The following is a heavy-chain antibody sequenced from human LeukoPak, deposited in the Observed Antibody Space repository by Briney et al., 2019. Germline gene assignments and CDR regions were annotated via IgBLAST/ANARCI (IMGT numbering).Heavy chain of an antibody. V-gene: IGHV3-30-3*01. CDR1: GFTFSSYA. Sequence: PGGSLRLSCAASGFTFSSYAMHWVRQAPGKGLEWVAVISYDGSNKYYADSVKGRFTISRDNSKNTLYLQMNSLRAEDTAVYYCARDGLGFPQYPYNWFDPWGRGTLVTVSS. CDR3: ARDGLGFPQYPYNWFDP. CDR2: ISYDGSNK. J-gene: IGHJ5*02. D-gene: IGHD3-16*01.